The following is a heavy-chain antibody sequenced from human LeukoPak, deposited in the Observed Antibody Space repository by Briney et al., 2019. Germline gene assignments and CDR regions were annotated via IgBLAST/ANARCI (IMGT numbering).Heavy chain of an antibody. Sequence: PGGSPRLSCAASGFTFSSYGMHWVRQAPGKGLEWVAFIRYDGSNKYYADSVKGRFTISRDNSKNTLYLQMNSLRAEDTAVYYCAKQATYYGFWSGYSAFDYWGQGTLVTVSS. V-gene: IGHV3-30*02. CDR1: GFTFSSYG. J-gene: IGHJ4*02. CDR2: IRYDGSNK. CDR3: AKQATYYGFWSGYSAFDY. D-gene: IGHD3-3*01.